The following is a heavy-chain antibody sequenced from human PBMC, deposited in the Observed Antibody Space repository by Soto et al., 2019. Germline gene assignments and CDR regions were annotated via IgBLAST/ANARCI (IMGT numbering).Heavy chain of an antibody. CDR2: IYYNGST. Sequence: SETLSLTCTVSGGYVSSGSYYWSWIRQPPGKGLEWIGYIYYNGSTNYNPSLKSRVTISVDTSKNQFSLKLSSVTAADTAVYYCATFVGATTVTRGSPRDYWGQGTLVTVSS. D-gene: IGHD4-4*01. V-gene: IGHV4-61*01. CDR1: GGYVSSGSYY. J-gene: IGHJ4*02. CDR3: ATFVGATTVTRGSPRDY.